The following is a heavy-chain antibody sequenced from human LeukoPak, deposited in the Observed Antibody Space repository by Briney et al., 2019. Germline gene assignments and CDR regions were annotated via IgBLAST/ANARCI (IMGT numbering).Heavy chain of an antibody. CDR3: ARLSSSSYFDY. J-gene: IGHJ4*02. D-gene: IGHD6-6*01. CDR1: GRSISSYY. CDR2: IYYSGST. V-gene: IGHV4-59*01. Sequence: SETLSLTCTVSGRSISSYYWSWIRQPPGKGLEWIGYIYYSGSTNYNPSLKSRVTISVDTSKNQFSLKLSSVTAADTAVYYCARLSSSSYFDYWGQGTLVTVSS.